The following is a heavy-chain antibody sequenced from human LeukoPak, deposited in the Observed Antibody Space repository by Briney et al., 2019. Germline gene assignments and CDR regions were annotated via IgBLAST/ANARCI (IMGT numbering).Heavy chain of an antibody. CDR2: IYSGSRP. CDR3: ARDSPSSDALDI. V-gene: IGHV3-66*01. Sequence: GGSLRLSCAASGFTVSDNAVNWVRQAPGKGLQWVSVIYSGSRPYYLDSVEGRFFISRDFAKSTVFLQMNSLRVEDTALYYCARDSPSSDALDIWGQGTMVTVAS. D-gene: IGHD2-2*01. CDR1: GFTVSDNA. J-gene: IGHJ3*02.